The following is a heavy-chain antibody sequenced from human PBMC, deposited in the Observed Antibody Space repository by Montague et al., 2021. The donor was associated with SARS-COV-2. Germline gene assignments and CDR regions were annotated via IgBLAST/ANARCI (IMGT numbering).Heavy chain of an antibody. CDR1: GFTFSSYG. V-gene: IGHV3-30*12. J-gene: IGHJ6*02. CDR3: ARGSIAAAGAPSYYGMDV. D-gene: IGHD6-13*01. CDR2: ISCDGSNK. Sequence: SLRLSCAASGFTFSSYGMHWVRQAPGKGLEWVAVISCDGSNKYYADSVKGRFTISRDNSKNTLYLQMNGLRAEDTAVYYCARGSIAAAGAPSYYGMDVWGQGTTVTVSS.